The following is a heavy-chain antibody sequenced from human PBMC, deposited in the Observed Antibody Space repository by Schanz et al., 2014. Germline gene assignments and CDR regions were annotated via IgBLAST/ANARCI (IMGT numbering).Heavy chain of an antibody. J-gene: IGHJ4*02. Sequence: EVQLLESGGGLVQPGGSLRLSCEASGFSFGNYGMSWVRQAPGKGLEWVSSISGDHRNTFYADSVKGRFTISRDNSKNTLYLQMNSLRAEDTAVYYCAKVRYSSGWRGDYFAEWGQGTLVTVAS. V-gene: IGHV3-23*01. CDR2: ISGDHRNT. CDR3: AKVRYSSGWRGDYFAE. CDR1: GFSFGNYG. D-gene: IGHD6-25*01.